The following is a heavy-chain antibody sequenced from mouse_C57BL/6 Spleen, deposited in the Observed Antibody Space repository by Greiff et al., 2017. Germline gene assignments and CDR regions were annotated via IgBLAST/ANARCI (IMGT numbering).Heavy chain of an antibody. V-gene: IGHV5-17*01. CDR3: ARSLLDWYFDV. Sequence: EVQRVESGGGLVKPGGSLKLSCAASGFTFSAYGMHWVRQAPEKGLEWFAYISSGSSTIYYADTVKGRFTISRDNAKNTLFLQMTSLRSEDTAMYYCARSLLDWYFDVGGTGTTVTVSS. CDR2: ISSGSSTI. CDR1: GFTFSAYG. J-gene: IGHJ1*03.